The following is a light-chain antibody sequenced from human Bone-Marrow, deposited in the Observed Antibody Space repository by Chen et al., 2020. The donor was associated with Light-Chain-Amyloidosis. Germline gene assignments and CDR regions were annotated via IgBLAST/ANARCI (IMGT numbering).Light chain of an antibody. Sequence: SYELTQQPSVSGSPGQTARITCSGDDLPTKYAYWYQQKPGQAPVLVIHRDTERPSGISERFSGSSSGTTATLTISGVQAEDEADYHCQSADSSGTYEVIFGGGTKLTVL. CDR3: QSADSSGTYEVI. CDR1: DLPTKY. V-gene: IGLV3-25*03. J-gene: IGLJ2*01. CDR2: RDT.